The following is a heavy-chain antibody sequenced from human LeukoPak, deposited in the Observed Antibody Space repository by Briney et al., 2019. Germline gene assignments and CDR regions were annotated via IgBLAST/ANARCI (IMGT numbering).Heavy chain of an antibody. Sequence: GASVKVSCKVSGYTLTELSMHWVRQAPGKGLEWMGGFDPEDGETIYAQKFQGRVTMTEDTSTDTAYMELSSPRSEDTAVYYCATCGSGRDYYMDVWGKGTTVTVSS. D-gene: IGHD3-10*01. CDR2: FDPEDGET. CDR1: GYTLTELS. CDR3: ATCGSGRDYYMDV. J-gene: IGHJ6*03. V-gene: IGHV1-24*01.